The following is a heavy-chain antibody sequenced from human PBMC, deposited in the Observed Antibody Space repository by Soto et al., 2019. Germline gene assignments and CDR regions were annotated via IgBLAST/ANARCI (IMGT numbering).Heavy chain of an antibody. J-gene: IGHJ4*02. Sequence: SETGSLTCPFSGGSIGSSSYYWGWIRQPRGKGLEWIVSIYYSGSTYYNPSLKTRVTISVDTSKHQFYLKLSSVTAADTAVYYCARSYPNHDYGAVAGLWGQGTLVTV. CDR1: GGSIGSSSYY. CDR2: IYYSGST. D-gene: IGHD4-17*01. CDR3: ARSYPNHDYGAVAGL. V-gene: IGHV4-39*01.